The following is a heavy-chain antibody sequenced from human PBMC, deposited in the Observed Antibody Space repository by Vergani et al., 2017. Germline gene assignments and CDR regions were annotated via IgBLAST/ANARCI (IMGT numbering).Heavy chain of an antibody. CDR3: ARDKVGAINYYYYGMDV. D-gene: IGHD1-26*01. Sequence: QVQLQESGPGLVKPSQTLSLTCTVSGGSISSGSYYWSWIRQPAGKGLEWIGRIYTSGSTNYNPSLKSRVTISVDTSKNQFSLKLSSVTAADTAVYYCARDKVGAINYYYYGMDVWGQGTTVTVSS. CDR2: IYTSGST. J-gene: IGHJ6*02. CDR1: GGSISSGSYY. V-gene: IGHV4-61*02.